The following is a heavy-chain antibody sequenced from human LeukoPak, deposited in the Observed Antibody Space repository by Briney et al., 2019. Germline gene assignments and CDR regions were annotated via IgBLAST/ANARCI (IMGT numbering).Heavy chain of an antibody. V-gene: IGHV3-23*01. CDR3: AKDSATVTTSFAEYFQH. J-gene: IGHJ1*01. CDR1: GFTFSSYA. D-gene: IGHD4-17*01. Sequence: GGSLRLSCAASGFTFSSYAMSWVRQAPGKGLEWVSAISGSGGSTYYADSVKGWFTISRDNSKNTLYLQMNSLRAEDTAVYYCAKDSATVTTSFAEYFQHWGQGTLVTVSS. CDR2: ISGSGGST.